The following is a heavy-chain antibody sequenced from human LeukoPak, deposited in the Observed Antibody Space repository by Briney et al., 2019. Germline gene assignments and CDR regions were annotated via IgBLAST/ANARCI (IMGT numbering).Heavy chain of an antibody. J-gene: IGHJ5*02. V-gene: IGHV1-3*01. Sequence: ASVKVSCKASGHTFTNYAMHWVRQAPGQRLEWMGWINAGNGNTKYSQKFQGRVTITRDTSASIAYMELSSLRSEDTAVYYCARGPSRGWFDPWGQGTLVTVSS. CDR3: ARGPSRGWFDP. D-gene: IGHD3-10*01. CDR1: GHTFTNYA. CDR2: INAGNGNT.